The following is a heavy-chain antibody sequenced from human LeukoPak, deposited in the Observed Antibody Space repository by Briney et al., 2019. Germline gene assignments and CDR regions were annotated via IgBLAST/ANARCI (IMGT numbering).Heavy chain of an antibody. CDR1: GYTFGAYY. D-gene: IGHD5-24*01. Sequence: ASVKVSCKASGYTFGAYYMYWVRQAPGQGLEWMGWIRPNSGGTNYTQKFQGRVTMTRDTSINTAYMELSRLTSDDTAVYFCARGEMATIFLWGQGTLVTVSS. CDR2: IRPNSGGT. J-gene: IGHJ4*02. CDR3: ARGEMATIFL. V-gene: IGHV1-2*02.